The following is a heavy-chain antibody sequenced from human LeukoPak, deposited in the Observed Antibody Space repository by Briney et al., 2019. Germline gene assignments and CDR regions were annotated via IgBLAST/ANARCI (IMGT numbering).Heavy chain of an antibody. CDR2: IYYSGST. CDR3: ARASHDYGDYSHFDY. V-gene: IGHV4-59*12. Sequence: SETLSLTCTVSGGSISSYYWTWIRQPPGKGLEWIGYIYYSGSTNYNPSLKSRVTISVDKSKNQFSLKLSSVTAADTAVYYCARASHDYGDYSHFDYWGQGTLVTVSS. J-gene: IGHJ4*02. CDR1: GGSISSYY. D-gene: IGHD4-17*01.